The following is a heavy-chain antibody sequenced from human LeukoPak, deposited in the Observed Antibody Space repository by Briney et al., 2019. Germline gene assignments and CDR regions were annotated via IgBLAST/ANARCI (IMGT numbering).Heavy chain of an antibody. J-gene: IGHJ6*02. D-gene: IGHD3-10*01. Sequence: PGGSLRLSCAASGFIFSSYSMNWLRQAPGKGLEWVSYISSSSSYIYYADSVKGRFTISRDNAKKSLYLQMNSLRAEDTAVYYCARDEFYYGSGSYLTPGEYYYYYGMDVRGQGTTVTVSS. CDR3: ARDEFYYGSGSYLTPGEYYYYYGMDV. CDR2: ISSSSSYI. V-gene: IGHV3-21*05. CDR1: GFIFSSYS.